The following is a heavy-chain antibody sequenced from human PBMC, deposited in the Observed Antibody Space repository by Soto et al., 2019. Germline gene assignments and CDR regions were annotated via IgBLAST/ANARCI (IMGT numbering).Heavy chain of an antibody. CDR1: GYNFASYW. V-gene: IGHV5-10-1*01. Sequence: GESLKISCQGSGYNFASYWISWVRQMPGKGLEWMGRIDPIDSYTNYSPSFQGHVTISADKSISTAYLQWSSLKASDTAMYYCARRYCSSASCPRNYYGMDVWGQGTKVTVSS. D-gene: IGHD2-2*01. CDR3: ARRYCSSASCPRNYYGMDV. CDR2: IDPIDSYT. J-gene: IGHJ6*02.